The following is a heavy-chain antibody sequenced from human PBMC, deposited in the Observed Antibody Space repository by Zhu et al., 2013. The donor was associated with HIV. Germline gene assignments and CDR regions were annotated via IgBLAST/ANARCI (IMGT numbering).Heavy chain of an antibody. CDR1: GYTFTDYY. Sequence: QVQLVQSGAEVKKPGASVKVSCKASGYTFTDYYMHWVRQAPGQGLEWMGWINPQTGGIEYAQKFQGRVTMTRDTSISTAYLEISGLTPDDTAVFYCATPLNGVVTYFDYWGQGTLVTASS. J-gene: IGHJ4*02. CDR2: INPQTGGI. V-gene: IGHV1-2*02. D-gene: IGHD3-3*01. CDR3: ATPLNGVVTYFDY.